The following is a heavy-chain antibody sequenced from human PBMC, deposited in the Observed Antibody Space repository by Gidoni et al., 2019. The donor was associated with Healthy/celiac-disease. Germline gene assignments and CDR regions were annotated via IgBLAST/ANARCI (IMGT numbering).Heavy chain of an antibody. J-gene: IGHJ1*01. CDR3: AADGTWDFDWSRGDFQH. D-gene: IGHD3-9*01. CDR1: GFTFTSSA. CDR2: IVVGSGNT. V-gene: IGHV1-58*01. Sequence: QMQLVQSGPEVKKPGTSVKVSCKASGFTFTSSAVQWVRQARGQRLEWIGWIVVGSGNTNYAQKFQERVTITRDMSTSTAYMELSSLRSEDTAVYYCAADGTWDFDWSRGDFQHWGQGTLVTVSS.